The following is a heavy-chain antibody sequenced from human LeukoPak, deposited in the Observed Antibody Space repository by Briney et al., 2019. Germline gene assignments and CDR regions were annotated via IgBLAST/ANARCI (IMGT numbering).Heavy chain of an antibody. CDR3: ARRSYCYSTSCYGYWFDS. V-gene: IGHV5-51*01. CDR1: GYRFTDYW. D-gene: IGHD2-2*01. Sequence: GESLKISCKGSGYRFTDYWIAWVRQMPVKGLEWMGIIYPGGSDSRYSPSFQGQVTFSADKSISTAYLQWSSLKASDTAMYYCARRSYCYSTSCYGYWFDSWGQGTLVTVSS. CDR2: IYPGGSDS. J-gene: IGHJ5*01.